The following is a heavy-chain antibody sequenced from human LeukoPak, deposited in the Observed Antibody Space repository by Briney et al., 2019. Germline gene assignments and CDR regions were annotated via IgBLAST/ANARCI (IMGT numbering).Heavy chain of an antibody. V-gene: IGHV3-30*18. CDR1: GFTFSHYG. CDR3: AKDLWYGSSSGFDY. D-gene: IGHD6-6*01. Sequence: GRSLRLSCAASGFTFSHYGVHWVRQAPGKGLEWVAVISYDGSNKYYADSVKGRFTISRDNSKNTVFLQMNSLRAEDTAVYFCAKDLWYGSSSGFDYWGQGTLVTVSS. CDR2: ISYDGSNK. J-gene: IGHJ4*02.